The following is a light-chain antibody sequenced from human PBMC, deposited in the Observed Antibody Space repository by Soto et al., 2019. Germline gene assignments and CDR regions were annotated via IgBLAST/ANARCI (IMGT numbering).Light chain of an antibody. V-gene: IGKV2-30*02. J-gene: IGKJ2*01. CDR3: MQGTHLYT. Sequence: DVVMTQSPLSLPVTLGQPASISCKSSQSLVHSHGYTYLNWFQQRPGQSPRRLIYKVSKRDSGVPERFSGSGSGTDFILKISRVEAEDVGVYYCMQGTHLYTFGQGTKLEIK. CDR1: QSLVHSHGYTY. CDR2: KVS.